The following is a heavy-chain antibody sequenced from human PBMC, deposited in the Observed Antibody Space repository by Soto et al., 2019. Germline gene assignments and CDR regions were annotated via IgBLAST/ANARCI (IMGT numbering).Heavy chain of an antibody. CDR1: GDSVSSNSAA. Sequence: PSQTLSLTCAISGDSVSSNSAAWDWIRQSPSRGLEWLGRTYYRSKWYNDYAVSVKSRITINPDTSKNQFSLQLNSVTPEDTAVYYCARGSSIYSSSWYRWDHYYYYYGMDAWGQGTTVTVSS. CDR3: ARGSSIYSSSWYRWDHYYYYYGMDA. J-gene: IGHJ6*02. V-gene: IGHV6-1*01. CDR2: TYYRSKWYN. D-gene: IGHD6-13*01.